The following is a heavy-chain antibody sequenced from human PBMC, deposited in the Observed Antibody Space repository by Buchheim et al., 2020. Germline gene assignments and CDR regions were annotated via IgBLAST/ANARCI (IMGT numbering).Heavy chain of an antibody. V-gene: IGHV3-30-3*01. CDR2: ISYDGSNK. Sequence: QVQLVESGGGVVQPGRSLRLSCAASGFTFSNYAMHWVRQAPGKGLEWVAIISYDGSNKYYADSVKGRFTISRDNSKKTLYLQMNSLRAEDTAVYYCARDGVDGDPTITYYYYGMDVWGQGTT. CDR1: GFTFSNYA. D-gene: IGHD4-17*01. J-gene: IGHJ6*02. CDR3: ARDGVDGDPTITYYYYGMDV.